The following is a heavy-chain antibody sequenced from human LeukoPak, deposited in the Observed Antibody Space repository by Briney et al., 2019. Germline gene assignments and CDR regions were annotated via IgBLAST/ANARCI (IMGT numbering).Heavy chain of an antibody. CDR1: GFTFSSYS. J-gene: IGHJ3*02. V-gene: IGHV3-23*01. CDR2: ISGSGGST. Sequence: GGSLRLSCAASGFTFSSYSMNWVRQAPGKGLEWVSAISGSGGSTYYADSVKGRFTISRDNSKNTLYLQMNSLRAEDTAVYYCAKDTYCSGGSCYSDAFDIWGQGTMVTVSS. D-gene: IGHD2-15*01. CDR3: AKDTYCSGGSCYSDAFDI.